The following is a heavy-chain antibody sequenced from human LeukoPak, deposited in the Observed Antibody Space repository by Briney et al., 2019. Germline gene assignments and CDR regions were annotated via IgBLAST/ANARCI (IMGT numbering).Heavy chain of an antibody. D-gene: IGHD5-18*01. CDR2: INHSGST. J-gene: IGHJ4*02. CDR1: GGSFSGYY. Sequence: SETLSLTCAVYGGSFSGYYWSWIRQPPGKGLEWIGEINHSGSTNYNPSLKSRVTISVDTSKNQFSLKPSSVTAADTAVYYCARVGDTAMVRDGYKKYYFDYWGQGTLVTVSS. V-gene: IGHV4-34*01. CDR3: ARVGDTAMVRDGYKKYYFDY.